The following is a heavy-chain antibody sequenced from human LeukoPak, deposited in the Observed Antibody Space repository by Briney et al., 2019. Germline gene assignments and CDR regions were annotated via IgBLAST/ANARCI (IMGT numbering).Heavy chain of an antibody. Sequence: GGSLRLSCAASGFTFSSYGMHWVRQAPGKGLEWVAVISYDGSNKYYAASVKGRFTISRDNSKNTLYLQMNSLRAEDTAVYYCAKLLGWELDYWGQGTLVTVSS. V-gene: IGHV3-30*18. D-gene: IGHD1-26*01. CDR1: GFTFSSYG. CDR2: ISYDGSNK. CDR3: AKLLGWELDY. J-gene: IGHJ4*02.